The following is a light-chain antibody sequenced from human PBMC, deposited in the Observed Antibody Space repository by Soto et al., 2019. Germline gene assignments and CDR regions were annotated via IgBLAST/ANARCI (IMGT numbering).Light chain of an antibody. J-gene: IGLJ2*01. CDR3: AAWDDSLNGHVV. CDR1: SSNIGSNT. CDR2: SNN. V-gene: IGLV1-44*01. Sequence: QSVLTQPPSASGTPGQRVTLSCSGSSSNIGSNTVNWYQQLPGTAPKLLIYSNNQRPSGVPDGFSGSKSGTSASVAISGLQSEDEADYYCAAWDDSLNGHVVFGGGTKVTVL.